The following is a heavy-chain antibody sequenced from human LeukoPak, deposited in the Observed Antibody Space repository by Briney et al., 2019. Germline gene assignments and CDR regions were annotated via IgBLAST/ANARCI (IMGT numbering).Heavy chain of an antibody. V-gene: IGHV3-30*18. Sequence: GGSLRLSCAASGFIFSSYGIHWVRQAPGKGLEWVAVISYDGTNKYYADSVKGRFTISRDNSKNTLYLQMNSLRAEDTAVYYCAKQLGYCSDGSCYFPYWGQGTLVTVSS. CDR1: GFIFSSYG. CDR3: AKQLGYCSDGSCYFPY. CDR2: ISYDGTNK. J-gene: IGHJ4*02. D-gene: IGHD2-15*01.